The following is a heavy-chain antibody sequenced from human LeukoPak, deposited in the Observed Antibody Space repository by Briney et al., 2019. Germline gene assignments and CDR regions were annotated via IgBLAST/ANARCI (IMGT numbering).Heavy chain of an antibody. CDR2: INPNSGGT. J-gene: IGHJ4*02. V-gene: IGHV1-2*02. CDR3: ARGELWLLEGINY. Sequence: ASVKVSCKASGYTFTGYYMHWVRQAPGQGLEWRGWINPNSGGTNYAQKFQGRVTMTRDTSISTAYMELSSLRSEDTAVYYCARGELWLLEGINYWGQGTLVTVSS. CDR1: GYTFTGYY. D-gene: IGHD5-18*01.